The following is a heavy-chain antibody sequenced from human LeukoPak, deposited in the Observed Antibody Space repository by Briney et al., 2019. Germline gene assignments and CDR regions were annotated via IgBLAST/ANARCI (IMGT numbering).Heavy chain of an antibody. D-gene: IGHD6-19*01. V-gene: IGHV3-7*01. CDR2: IKQDGSEK. J-gene: IGHJ5*02. Sequence: PGGSLRLSCAASGFPFSSYWMSWVRQAPGKGLEWVANIKQDGSEKYYVDSVKGRFTISRDNAKNSLYLQMNSLRAEDTAVYYCAREDSYSSGWSNWFDPWGQGTLVTVSS. CDR3: AREDSYSSGWSNWFDP. CDR1: GFPFSSYW.